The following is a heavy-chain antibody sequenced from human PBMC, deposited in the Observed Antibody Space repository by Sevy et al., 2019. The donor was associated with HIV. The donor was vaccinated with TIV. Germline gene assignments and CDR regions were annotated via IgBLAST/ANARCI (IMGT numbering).Heavy chain of an antibody. V-gene: IGHV3-53*01. CDR1: GFTVSRNY. CDR2: IYSGGST. D-gene: IGHD1-26*01. CDR3: ERERIVGATWGGFDY. Sequence: GGSLRLSCAASGFTVSRNYMSWVRQAPGKGLEWVSVIYSGGSTYYPDSVKGRFTISRDNSKNTLYLQMNSLRAEDTAVYYCERERIVGATWGGFDYWGQGTLVTVSS. J-gene: IGHJ4*02.